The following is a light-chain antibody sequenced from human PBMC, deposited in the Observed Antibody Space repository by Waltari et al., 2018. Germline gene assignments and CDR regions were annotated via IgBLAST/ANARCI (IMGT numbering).Light chain of an antibody. CDR2: DVN. CDR3: CSYAGSAISV. CDR1: SSDVGSYNL. Sequence: QSALTQTATVSGSPGQSITISCTGTSSDVGSYNLVSWYKQHPGKAPTLIIYDVNKRPSGVSNRFSGSKSGNTASLTISGLQAADEADYYCCSYAGSAISVFGGGTRLTVL. J-gene: IGLJ3*02. V-gene: IGLV2-23*02.